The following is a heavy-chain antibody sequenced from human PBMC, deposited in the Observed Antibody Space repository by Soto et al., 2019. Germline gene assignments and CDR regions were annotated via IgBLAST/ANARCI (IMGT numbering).Heavy chain of an antibody. D-gene: IGHD2-21*02. V-gene: IGHV1-8*01. CDR3: ARDPHIVVVTDAYFQH. CDR2: MNPYSGNT. CDR1: EYTFTSYD. J-gene: IGHJ1*01. Sequence: QVQLVQSGAEVKKPGASVKVSCKASEYTFTSYDINWVRQATGQGLEWMGWMNPYSGNTGYAQKFQGRVTMTRSTSISTDYMELRSLRSEDTAVYYCARDPHIVVVTDAYFQHWGQGTLVTVSS.